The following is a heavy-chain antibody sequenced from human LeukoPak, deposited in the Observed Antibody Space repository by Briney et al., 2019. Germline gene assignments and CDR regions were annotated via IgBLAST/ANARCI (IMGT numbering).Heavy chain of an antibody. Sequence: PGGSLRLSCVASGFTFSRYWMSWVRQTPGKGLEWVANIKQDGSEKYYVDSVKGRFTISRDNAKNSLYLQMNGLRDEDTAVYYCARDRIVVPAAIYFDYWGQGNLVTVSS. J-gene: IGHJ4*02. CDR3: ARDRIVVPAAIYFDY. CDR1: GFTFSRYW. CDR2: IKQDGSEK. D-gene: IGHD2-2*02. V-gene: IGHV3-7*01.